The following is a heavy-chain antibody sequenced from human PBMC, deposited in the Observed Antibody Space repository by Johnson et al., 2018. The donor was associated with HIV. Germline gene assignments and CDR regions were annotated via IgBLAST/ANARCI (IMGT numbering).Heavy chain of an antibody. CDR2: ISGSGSTI. D-gene: IGHD2-21*01. V-gene: IGHV3-11*01. CDR1: GFTFSDYY. CDR3: ALSYSLDAFDI. Sequence: MQLVESGGGLVKPGGSLRLSCAASGFTFSDYYMSWIRQAPGKGLEWVSYISGSGSTIYYADSVKGRFTISRDNAKNSLYLQMNSLKTEDTAVYYCALSYSLDAFDIWGQGTMVTVSS. J-gene: IGHJ3*02.